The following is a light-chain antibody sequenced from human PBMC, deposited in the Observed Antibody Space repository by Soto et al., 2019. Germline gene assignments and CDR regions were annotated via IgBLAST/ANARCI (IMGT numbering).Light chain of an antibody. Sequence: EIVLTQSPGTLSLSPGERATLSCRASQSVSGRYLAWYQQKPGQAPRLLISDASNRATGIPARFSGSGSGTDFTLTISSLEPEDFAIYYCQQRGNWPLTFGGGTKVDIK. CDR2: DAS. CDR3: QQRGNWPLT. V-gene: IGKV3-11*01. J-gene: IGKJ4*01. CDR1: QSVSGRY.